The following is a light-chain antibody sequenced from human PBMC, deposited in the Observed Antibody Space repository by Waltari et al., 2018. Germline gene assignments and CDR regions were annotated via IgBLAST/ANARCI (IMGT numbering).Light chain of an antibody. CDR1: QSISRY. Sequence: DIQMTQSPSSLSASVGDRVIITCRASQSISRYLNWYQQKPGEAPKLLIYAASSLQSGVPSTFSGAGSGTDFTLTISSRQPEDFATYFCQQSYIPPITFGQGTRLDIK. CDR3: QQSYIPPIT. V-gene: IGKV1-39*01. J-gene: IGKJ5*01. CDR2: AAS.